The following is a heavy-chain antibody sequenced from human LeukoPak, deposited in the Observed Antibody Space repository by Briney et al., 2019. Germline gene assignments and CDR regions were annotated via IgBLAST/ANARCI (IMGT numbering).Heavy chain of an antibody. CDR2: IYYSGST. CDR1: GRSISSSSYY. CDR3: ARDGFSDYYDSSGPFEGDY. J-gene: IGHJ4*02. D-gene: IGHD3-22*01. V-gene: IGHV4-39*06. Sequence: AETLSLTCTVSGRSISSSSYYWGWIRQPPGKGLEWIGSIYYSGSTYYNPSLKSRVTISVDTSKNQFTLKLSSVTAADTDVYYCARDGFSDYYDSSGPFEGDYWGQGTLVTVSS.